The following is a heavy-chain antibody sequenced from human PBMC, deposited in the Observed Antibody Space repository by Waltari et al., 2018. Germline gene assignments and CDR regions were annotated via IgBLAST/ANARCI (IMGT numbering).Heavy chain of an antibody. V-gene: IGHV3-7*01. CDR1: GFSFTGYW. CDR3: ARATYYYDNSGRGAFDI. Sequence: EGQLVESGGGFVQPGGSLRLSCEASGFSFTGYWMSWVRQAPGKGWEWVANIKQDGSENNYVDSVKGRFTVSRDNAKKSLFLEMNSLRGEDTAVYYCARATYYYDNSGRGAFDIWGQGTRVTVSS. CDR2: IKQDGSEN. D-gene: IGHD3-22*01. J-gene: IGHJ3*02.